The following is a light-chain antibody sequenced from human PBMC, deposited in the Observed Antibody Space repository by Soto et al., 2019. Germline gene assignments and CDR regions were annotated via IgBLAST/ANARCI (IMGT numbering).Light chain of an antibody. J-gene: IGKJ4*01. Sequence: EIVLIQSPATLSLSPGERATLSCRASQSVSSNLAWYQQNPGQAPRLLIFDASNRATGIPARFSGSGSGTDFTLTISNPQSEDFGFYYCQQYKQWPVAFGGGTKVEIK. CDR2: DAS. CDR3: QQYKQWPVA. CDR1: QSVSSN. V-gene: IGKV3D-15*01.